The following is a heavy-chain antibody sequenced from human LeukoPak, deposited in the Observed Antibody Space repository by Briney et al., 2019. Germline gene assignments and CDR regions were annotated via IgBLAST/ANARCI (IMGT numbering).Heavy chain of an antibody. D-gene: IGHD5-12*01. J-gene: IGHJ4*02. Sequence: ASVKVSCKSSGYTFTSYYMYWVRQAPGQGLEWMGIINPSGGSTSYAQKFQGTVTMTRDTSISTAYMELSRLRSDDTAVYYCARGSGRGYSGFEPDFWGQGTLVTVSS. CDR2: INPSGGST. CDR1: GYTFTSYY. CDR3: ARGSGRGYSGFEPDF. V-gene: IGHV1-46*01.